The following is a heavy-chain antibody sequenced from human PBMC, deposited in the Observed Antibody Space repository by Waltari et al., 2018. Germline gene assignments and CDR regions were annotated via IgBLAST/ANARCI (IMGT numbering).Heavy chain of an antibody. Sequence: EVQLVQSGAEVKKPGESLKISCKGSGYSFTSYWIGWVRQMPGKGLEWMGIIYPGDSDTRYSPSFQGQVPISADKSISTAYLQWSSLKASDTAMYYCARWGDYDSSAVRHNFDYWGQGTLVTVSS. J-gene: IGHJ4*02. V-gene: IGHV5-51*01. CDR2: IYPGDSDT. CDR3: ARWGDYDSSAVRHNFDY. D-gene: IGHD3-22*01. CDR1: GYSFTSYW.